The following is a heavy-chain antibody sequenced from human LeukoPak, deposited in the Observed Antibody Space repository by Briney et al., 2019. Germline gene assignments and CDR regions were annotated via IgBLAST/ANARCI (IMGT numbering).Heavy chain of an antibody. J-gene: IGHJ4*02. CDR3: ASRNIAAAAPFDY. CDR1: GGSISSSSYY. Sequence: SETLSLTCTVSGGSISSSSYYWGWIRQPPGKGLEWIGSIYYSGSTYYNPSLKSRVTISVDTSKNQFSLKLSSVTAADTAVYYCASRNIAAAAPFDYWGQGTLVTVSS. V-gene: IGHV4-39*01. D-gene: IGHD6-13*01. CDR2: IYYSGST.